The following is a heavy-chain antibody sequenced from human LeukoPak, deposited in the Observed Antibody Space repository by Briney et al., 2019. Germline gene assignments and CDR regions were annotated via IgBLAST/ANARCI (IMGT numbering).Heavy chain of an antibody. CDR3: ARESPGGYGTDY. CDR2: INHSGST. J-gene: IGHJ4*02. V-gene: IGHV4-34*01. Sequence: SETLSLTCAVYGGSFSGYYWSWIRQPPGKGLEWIGEINHSGSTNYNPSLKSRVTISVDTSKNQFSLKLSSVTAADTAVYYCARESPGGYGTDYWGQGTLVTVSS. CDR1: GGSFSGYY. D-gene: IGHD5-18*01.